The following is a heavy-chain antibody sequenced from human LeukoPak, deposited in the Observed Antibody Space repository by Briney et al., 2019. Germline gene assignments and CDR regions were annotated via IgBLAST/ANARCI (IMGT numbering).Heavy chain of an antibody. D-gene: IGHD5-24*01. Sequence: ASVKVSCKASGYTFTGYYMHWVRQAPGQGLEWMGWINPNSGGTNYAQKFQGRVTMTRDTSISTAYTELSSLRSEDTAFYYCATDHSMANTAWWFDPWGQGTLVTVSS. CDR2: INPNSGGT. CDR1: GYTFTGYY. CDR3: ATDHSMANTAWWFDP. V-gene: IGHV1-2*02. J-gene: IGHJ5*02.